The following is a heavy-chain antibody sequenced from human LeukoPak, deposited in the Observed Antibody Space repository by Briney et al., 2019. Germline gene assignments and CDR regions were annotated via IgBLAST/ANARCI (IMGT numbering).Heavy chain of an antibody. CDR1: GGSFSGYY. CDR3: ARGGETKSLGAFDI. Sequence: SETLSLTCAVYGGSFSGYYWSWIRQPPGKGQEWSGEINHSGSTNYNPSLKSRVTISVDTSKNQLSLKLSSVTAADTAVYYCARGGETKSLGAFDIWGQGTMVTVSS. V-gene: IGHV4-34*01. CDR2: INHSGST. J-gene: IGHJ3*02. D-gene: IGHD2-8*01.